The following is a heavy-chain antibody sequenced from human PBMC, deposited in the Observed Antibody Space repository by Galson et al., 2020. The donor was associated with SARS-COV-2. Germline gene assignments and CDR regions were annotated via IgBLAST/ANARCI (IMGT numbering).Heavy chain of an antibody. CDR1: GFSLSNARMG. D-gene: IGHD3-3*01. CDR3: ARIRGFYDFWSGYPVRSFYFDY. J-gene: IGHJ4*02. CDR2: IFSNDEK. Sequence: SGPTLVKPTETLTLTCTVSGFSLSNARMGVSWIRQPPGKALEWLAHIFSNDEKSYSTSLKSRLTISKDTSKSQVVLTMTNMDPVDTATYYCARIRGFYDFWSGYPVRSFYFDYWGQGTLVTVSS. V-gene: IGHV2-26*01.